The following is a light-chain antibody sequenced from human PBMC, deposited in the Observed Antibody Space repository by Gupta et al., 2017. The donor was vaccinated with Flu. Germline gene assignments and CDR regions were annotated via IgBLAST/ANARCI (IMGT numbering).Light chain of an antibody. CDR2: DGS. J-gene: IGLJ2*01. Sequence: QSALTQPASVSGSPGQSITISCTGTSSDVGSYNLVSWYQQHPGKAPKLMMYDGSKRPSGVSNRVSCYTAGNNASPQTNGLQTEDEADDYCCYSEGRSTYLVFGGGTKMTVL. CDR1: SSDVGSYNL. V-gene: IGLV2-23*01. CDR3: CYSEGRSTYLV.